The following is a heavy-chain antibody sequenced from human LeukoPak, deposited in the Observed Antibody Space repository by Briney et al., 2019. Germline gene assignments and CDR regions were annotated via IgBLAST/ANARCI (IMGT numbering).Heavy chain of an antibody. Sequence: SSETLSLTCTVSGGSISSGDYYWSWMRQPPGKGLEWIGYIYYSGSTYYYPSLKSRITISVDTSKNQLSLKLSSVTAADTAVYYCARGNDILTGYYGMDVWGQGTTVTVSS. V-gene: IGHV4-30-4*01. D-gene: IGHD3-9*01. CDR2: IYYSGST. J-gene: IGHJ6*02. CDR3: ARGNDILTGYYGMDV. CDR1: GGSISSGDYY.